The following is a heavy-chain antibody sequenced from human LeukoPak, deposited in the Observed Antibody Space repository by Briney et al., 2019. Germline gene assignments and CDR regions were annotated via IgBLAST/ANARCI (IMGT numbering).Heavy chain of an antibody. CDR3: ARGAYGSGTDPYFDC. V-gene: IGHV3-11*01. J-gene: IGHJ4*02. CDR2: ISSSGSTM. D-gene: IGHD3-10*01. Sequence: GGSLRLSCAASGFTFSDYYMSWIRQAPGKGLEWVSYISSSGSTMYYADSVKGRFTISRDDAKNSLYQQMNSLRAEDTAVYYCARGAYGSGTDPYFDCWGQGTLVTVSS. CDR1: GFTFSDYY.